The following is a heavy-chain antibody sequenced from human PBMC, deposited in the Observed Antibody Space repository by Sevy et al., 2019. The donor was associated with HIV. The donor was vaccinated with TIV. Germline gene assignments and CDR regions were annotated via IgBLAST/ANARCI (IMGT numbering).Heavy chain of an antibody. J-gene: IGHJ4*02. CDR2: IDHSGRS. D-gene: IGHD4-17*01. CDR3: ARGPKPLRSDYGDYRGVGYYFDS. V-gene: IGHV4-34*01. Sequence: KQSQTLSLTCAVYGESFSNYYWSWIRLSPGKGLESIGEIDHSGRSDYNPSLKSRVTMSVDTSKNQFSLKLTYVTAADTAVYYCARGPKPLRSDYGDYRGVGYYFDSWGQGTLVTVSS. CDR1: GESFSNYY.